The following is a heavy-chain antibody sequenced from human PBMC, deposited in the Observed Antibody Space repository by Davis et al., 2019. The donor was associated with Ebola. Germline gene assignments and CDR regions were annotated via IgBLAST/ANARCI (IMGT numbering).Heavy chain of an antibody. J-gene: IGHJ4*02. Sequence: PGGSLRLSCAASGFTFDDYAMHWVRQAPGKGLEWVSGISWNSGSIGYADSVKGRFTISRDNAKNSLYLQMNSLRAEDTALYYCAKEGQTYWGQGTLVTVSS. V-gene: IGHV3-9*01. CDR3: AKEGQTY. CDR1: GFTFDDYA. CDR2: ISWNSGSI.